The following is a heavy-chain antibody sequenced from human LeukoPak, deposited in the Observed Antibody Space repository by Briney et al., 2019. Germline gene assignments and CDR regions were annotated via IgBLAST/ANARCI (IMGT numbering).Heavy chain of an antibody. J-gene: IGHJ4*02. CDR1: GYTFTNFG. D-gene: IGHD3-22*01. CDR2: ISAYNGNP. CDR3: ARAGQGYYYDTSAYYFDY. V-gene: IGHV1-18*01. Sequence: ASVKVSCRASGYTFTNFGISWVRQAPGQGLEWIAWISAYNGNPTYAQNLQGRVTVTTDTSTNTAYMELRSLTSDDTAVYFYARAGQGYYYDTSAYYFDYWGQGTLVTVSS.